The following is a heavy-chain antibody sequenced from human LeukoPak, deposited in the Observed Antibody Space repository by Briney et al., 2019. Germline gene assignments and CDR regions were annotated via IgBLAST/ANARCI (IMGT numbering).Heavy chain of an antibody. V-gene: IGHV3-48*03. CDR2: ISSSGSTI. CDR3: ARGYRYYYDSSGYYPFDY. Sequence: GGSLRLSCAASGFTFSSYEMNWVRQAPGKGLEWVSYISSSGSTIYYADSVKGRFTISRDNAKNSLYLQMNSLRAEDTAVYYCARGYRYYYDSSGYYPFDYWGQGTLVTVSS. D-gene: IGHD3-22*01. J-gene: IGHJ4*02. CDR1: GFTFSSYE.